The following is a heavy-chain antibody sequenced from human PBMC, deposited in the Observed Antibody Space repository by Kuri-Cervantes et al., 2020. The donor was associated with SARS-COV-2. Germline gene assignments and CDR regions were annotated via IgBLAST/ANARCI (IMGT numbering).Heavy chain of an antibody. CDR1: GGSFSGYY. Sequence: SQTLSLTCAVYGGSFSGYYWSGIRQPPGKGLEWIGEINHSGSTNYNPSLKSRVTISVDTSKNQISLKLSSVTAAAAALCYCARQLGVDDASDIWGQGTMVTVSS. V-gene: IGHV4-34*09. CDR2: INHSGST. D-gene: IGHD7-27*01. CDR3: ARQLGVDDASDI. J-gene: IGHJ3*02.